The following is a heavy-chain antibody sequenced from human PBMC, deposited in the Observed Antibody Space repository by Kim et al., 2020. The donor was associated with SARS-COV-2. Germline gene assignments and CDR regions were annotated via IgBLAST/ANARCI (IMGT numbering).Heavy chain of an antibody. D-gene: IGHD4-17*01. Sequence: GGSLRLSCAASGFTFSSYGMHWVRQAPGKGLEWVAVIWYDGSNKYYADSVKGRFTISRDNSKNTLYLQMNSLRAEDTAVYYCAKDLAANYGDYRTYYYYGMDVWGQGTTVTVSS. J-gene: IGHJ6*02. CDR3: AKDLAANYGDYRTYYYYGMDV. CDR1: GFTFSSYG. CDR2: IWYDGSNK. V-gene: IGHV3-33*06.